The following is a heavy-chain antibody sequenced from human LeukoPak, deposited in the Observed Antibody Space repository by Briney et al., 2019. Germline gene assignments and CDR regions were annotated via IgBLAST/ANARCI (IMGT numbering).Heavy chain of an antibody. CDR2: ISSSSSYT. D-gene: IGHD3-3*02. Sequence: QPGGSLRLSCAASGFTFSSYEMNWVRQAPGKGLEWVSYISSSSSYTNYADSVKGRFTISRDNAKNSLYLQMNSLRAEDTAVYYCHFIKAPDWGQGTLVTVSS. V-gene: IGHV3-48*03. J-gene: IGHJ4*02. CDR3: HFIKAPD. CDR1: GFTFSSYE.